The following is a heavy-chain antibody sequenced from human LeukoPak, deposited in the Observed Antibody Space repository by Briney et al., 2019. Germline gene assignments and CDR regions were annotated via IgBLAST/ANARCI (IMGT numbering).Heavy chain of an antibody. J-gene: IGHJ4*02. CDR2: VHSRGSA. Sequence: ASETLSLTRDVSGESGASSGSYCAGWFRQPPGKGLEWIGYVHSRGSAKYDSCLGVRVIISMDTSRNQFSLKRSSVTAADTGVYFCTRGGGWLIDFWGRGTLVTVSS. CDR3: TRGGGWLIDF. CDR1: GESGASSGSYC. D-gene: IGHD5-24*01. V-gene: IGHV4-61*01.